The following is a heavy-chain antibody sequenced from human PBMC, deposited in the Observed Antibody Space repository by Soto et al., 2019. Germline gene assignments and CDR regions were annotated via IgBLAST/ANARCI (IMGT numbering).Heavy chain of an antibody. Sequence: PGGSLRLSCAASGFTFSRYAMSWVRQAPGKGLEWVSAISGSGGSTYYADSVKGRLTISRDNSKNTLYLQMNSLRAEDTAVYYCAKDRSLYFDYWGQGTLVTVSS. D-gene: IGHD3-10*01. CDR1: GFTFSRYA. CDR2: ISGSGGST. J-gene: IGHJ4*02. V-gene: IGHV3-23*01. CDR3: AKDRSLYFDY.